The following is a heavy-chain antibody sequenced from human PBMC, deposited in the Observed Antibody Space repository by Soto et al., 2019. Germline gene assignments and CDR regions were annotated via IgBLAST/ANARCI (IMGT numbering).Heavy chain of an antibody. CDR1: GFTFSSYG. CDR3: AKEAYDSSGYYASDY. CDR2: IWYDGSNK. V-gene: IGHV3-33*06. Sequence: AGGSLRLSCAASGFTFSSYGMHWVRQAPGKGLEWVAVIWYDGSNKYYADSVKGRYTISRDDSKNTVYLQMNSLRAEDTAVYYCAKEAYDSSGYYASDYWGQGTLVTVSS. J-gene: IGHJ4*02. D-gene: IGHD3-22*01.